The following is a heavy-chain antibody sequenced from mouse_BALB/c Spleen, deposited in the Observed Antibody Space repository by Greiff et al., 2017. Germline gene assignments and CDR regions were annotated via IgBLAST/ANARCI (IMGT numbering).Heavy chain of an antibody. Sequence: EVQVVESGGGLVQPGGSRKLSCAASGFTFSSFGMHWVRQAPEKGLEWVAYISSGSSTIYYADTVKGRFTISRDNPKNTLFLQMTSLRSEDTAMYYCARYDGNGAMDYWGQGTSVTVSS. CDR3: ARYDGNGAMDY. CDR2: ISSGSSTI. J-gene: IGHJ4*01. V-gene: IGHV5-17*02. D-gene: IGHD2-3*01. CDR1: GFTFSSFG.